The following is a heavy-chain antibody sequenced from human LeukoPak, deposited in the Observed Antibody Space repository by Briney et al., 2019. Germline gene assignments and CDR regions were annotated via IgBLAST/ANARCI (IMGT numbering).Heavy chain of an antibody. D-gene: IGHD3-16*01. Sequence: SVKVSCKTSGFSFTRSAMQWVRQARGQRLEWIGWIVVGSGSTNYAQKFQERVTITRDMSTNTASMELSSLRSEDTAVYYCVADPKGGDYYYYMDVWGKGTTVTVS. CDR2: IVVGSGST. V-gene: IGHV1-58*02. J-gene: IGHJ6*03. CDR3: VADPKGGDYYYYMDV. CDR1: GFSFTRSA.